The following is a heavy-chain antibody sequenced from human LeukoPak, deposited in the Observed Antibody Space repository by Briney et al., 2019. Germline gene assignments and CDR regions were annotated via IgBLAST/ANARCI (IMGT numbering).Heavy chain of an antibody. CDR2: INHSGST. CDR1: GGSISSYY. J-gene: IGHJ4*02. Sequence: SETLSLTCTVSGGSISSYYWSWIRQPPGKGLEWIGEINHSGSTNYNPSLKSRVTISVDTSKNQFSLKLSSVTAADTAVYYCARGSYYYGSGSYHDYWGQGTLVTVSS. V-gene: IGHV4-34*01. D-gene: IGHD3-10*01. CDR3: ARGSYYYGSGSYHDY.